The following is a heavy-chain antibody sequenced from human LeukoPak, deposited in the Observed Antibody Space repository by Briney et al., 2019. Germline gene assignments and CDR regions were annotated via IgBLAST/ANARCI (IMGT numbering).Heavy chain of an antibody. J-gene: IGHJ4*02. V-gene: IGHV1-69*13. CDR3: ARSLGYCSSTSCYNGIVDY. CDR2: IIPIFGTA. Sequence: SLKGSCKASRGTSSRYAISWVRQAPGQGLEWMGGIIPIFGTANYAQKFQGRVTITADESTSTAYMELSRLRSEDTAVYYCARSLGYCSSTSCYNGIVDYWGQGTLVTVSS. D-gene: IGHD2-2*02. CDR1: RGTSSRYA.